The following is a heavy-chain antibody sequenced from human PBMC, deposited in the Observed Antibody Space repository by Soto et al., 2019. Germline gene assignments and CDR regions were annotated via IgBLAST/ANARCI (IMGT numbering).Heavy chain of an antibody. Sequence: QVQLVQSGTEVRKPGTSVKVSCKTSGFTFSTYDISWVRQASGQGLEWMGWMNPNTGNTGYAQNFQGRVTMTRNTSMSTAYMELSSLRSEDTAVYFCARRKERSGPHYFDYWGQGTLVTVSS. D-gene: IGHD6-25*01. CDR1: GFTFSTYD. CDR3: ARRKERSGPHYFDY. V-gene: IGHV1-8*01. J-gene: IGHJ4*02. CDR2: MNPNTGNT.